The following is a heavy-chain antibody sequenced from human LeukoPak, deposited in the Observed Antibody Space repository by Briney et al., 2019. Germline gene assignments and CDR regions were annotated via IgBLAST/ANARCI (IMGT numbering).Heavy chain of an antibody. CDR2: NSGGST. J-gene: IGHJ4*02. V-gene: IGHV3-53*01. CDR1: GVTVSSNY. CDR3: ARDRGCRSGGSCCYFDY. D-gene: IGHD2-15*01. Sequence: GGSLRLSCAASGVTVSSNYMSWVRQAPGKGLEWVSVNSGGSTYYADSVKGRFTISRDNSKNTLYLQMNSLRAEDTAVYYCARDRGCRSGGSCCYFDYWGQGTLVTVSS.